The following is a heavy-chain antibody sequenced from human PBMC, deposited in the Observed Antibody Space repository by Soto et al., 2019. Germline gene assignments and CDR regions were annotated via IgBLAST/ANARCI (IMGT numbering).Heavy chain of an antibody. V-gene: IGHV3-30*18. D-gene: IGHD2-2*01. CDR3: AKGSTLGYCISTSCLQTFDY. J-gene: IGHJ4*02. CDR1: GFTFSSYG. CDR2: ISYDGSNK. Sequence: GGSLRLSCAASGFTFSSYGMHWVRQAPGKGLEWVAVISYDGSNKYYADSVKGRFTISRDNSKNTLYLQMNSLRAEDTAVYYCAKGSTLGYCISTSCLQTFDYWGQGTLVTVSS.